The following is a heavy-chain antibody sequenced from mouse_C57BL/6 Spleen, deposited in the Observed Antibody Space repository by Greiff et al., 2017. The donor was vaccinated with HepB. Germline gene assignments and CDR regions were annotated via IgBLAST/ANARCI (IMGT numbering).Heavy chain of an antibody. Sequence: QVQLQQPGAELVRPGSSVKLSCKASGYTFTSYWMHWVKQRPIQGLEWIGNIDPSDSETHYNQKFKDKATLTVDKSSSTAYMQLSSLTSEDSAVYYCARFITTGGYFDYWGQGTTLTVSS. CDR3: ARFITTGGYFDY. V-gene: IGHV1-52*01. D-gene: IGHD1-1*01. CDR1: GYTFTSYW. CDR2: IDPSDSET. J-gene: IGHJ2*01.